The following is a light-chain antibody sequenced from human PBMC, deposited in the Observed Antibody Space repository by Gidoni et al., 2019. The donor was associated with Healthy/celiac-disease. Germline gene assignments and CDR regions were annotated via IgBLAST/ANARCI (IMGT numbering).Light chain of an antibody. CDR3: AAWDDSLNGPGVV. Sequence: QSVLTQPPSASGTPGQRVTISCSGSSSNIGSNTVYWYQQLPGTAPKHLIYSNNQRPSGVPDRFSGSKSGTSASLAISGLQSEDEADYYCAAWDDSLNGPGVVFGGGTKLTVL. V-gene: IGLV1-44*01. CDR2: SNN. J-gene: IGLJ2*01. CDR1: SSNIGSNT.